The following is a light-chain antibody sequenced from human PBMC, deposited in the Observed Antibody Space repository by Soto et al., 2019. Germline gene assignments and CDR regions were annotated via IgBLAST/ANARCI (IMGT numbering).Light chain of an antibody. CDR1: SSDVGGYNY. J-gene: IGLJ2*01. Sequence: QSALTQPPSASGSPGQSVTISCTGTSSDVGGYNYFSWYQQHPGKAPKLMISEVSKRPSGVPDRFSGSKSGNTASLTVSGLQAEDEADYYCSSFAGNNNLVFGGGTQLTVL. CDR3: SSFAGNNNLV. V-gene: IGLV2-8*01. CDR2: EVS.